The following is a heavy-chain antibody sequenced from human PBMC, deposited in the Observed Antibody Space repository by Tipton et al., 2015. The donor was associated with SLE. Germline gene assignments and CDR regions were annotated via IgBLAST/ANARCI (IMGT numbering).Heavy chain of an antibody. V-gene: IGHV4-59*01. Sequence: TLSLTCSVSGDSISSSYWSWIRQPPGKGLEWIGYFYYTGSPNYNPSLKSRVTISVDTSKNQFSLKLSSVTAADTAVYYCAYRTGSRAFDYWGQGTLVTVSS. CDR2: FYYTGSP. D-gene: IGHD1-26*01. CDR1: GDSISSSY. CDR3: AYRTGSRAFDY. J-gene: IGHJ4*02.